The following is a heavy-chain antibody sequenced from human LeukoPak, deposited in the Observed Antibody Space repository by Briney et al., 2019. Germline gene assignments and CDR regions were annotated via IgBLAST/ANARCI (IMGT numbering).Heavy chain of an antibody. Sequence: RGSLRLSCAASGFTFSSYWMHWVRQAPGKGLVWVSRINTDGSSTSYADSVKGRFTISRDNAKNSLYLQMNSLRAEDTAVYYCARGYTAMELSSFDYWGQGTLVTVSS. CDR2: INTDGSST. CDR1: GFTFSSYW. J-gene: IGHJ4*02. D-gene: IGHD5-18*01. CDR3: ARGYTAMELSSFDY. V-gene: IGHV3-74*01.